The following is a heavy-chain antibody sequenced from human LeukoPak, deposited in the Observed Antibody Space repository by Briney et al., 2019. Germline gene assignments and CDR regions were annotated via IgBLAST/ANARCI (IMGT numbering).Heavy chain of an antibody. V-gene: IGHV3-23*01. Sequence: TGGSLRLSCAASGFTFSSYAMNWVRQAPGKGLEWVSVISGSGDTTYYADSVKGRFTISRDNSKNTLYLQMNSLRAEDTAVYYCAKSIAGRPLFDYWGQGTLVTVSS. CDR1: GFTFSSYA. CDR3: AKSIAGRPLFDY. J-gene: IGHJ4*02. CDR2: ISGSGDTT. D-gene: IGHD6-6*01.